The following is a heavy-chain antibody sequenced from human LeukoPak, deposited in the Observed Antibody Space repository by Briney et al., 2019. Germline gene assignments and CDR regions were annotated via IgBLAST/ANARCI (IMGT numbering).Heavy chain of an antibody. J-gene: IGHJ4*02. CDR3: AKHLWFGDTGYFDS. Sequence: ASVKVSCKASGYTFTDYYIQWLRQAPGQGPEWLGWVEPDSGDTYYAQKLQGRFTMTRDTSISTAFMELSMLTSADTAVYYCAKHLWFGDTGYFDSWGQGTLVVVSS. CDR1: GYTFTDYY. CDR2: VEPDSGDT. V-gene: IGHV1-2*02. D-gene: IGHD3-10*01.